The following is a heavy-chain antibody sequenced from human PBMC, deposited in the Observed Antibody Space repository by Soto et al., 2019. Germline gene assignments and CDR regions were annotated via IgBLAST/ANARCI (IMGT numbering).Heavy chain of an antibody. CDR3: ARVVPGAEAWFCP. D-gene: IGHD2-2*01. V-gene: IGHV1-18*01. CDR2: ISLYSDGT. Sequence: ASVKVSCKTSGYTFSNYGITWVRQAPGQPLAWLGWISLYSDGTNYAQKFQGRVSMTTDTSTTTAYMELRSLRSDDTAVYYWARVVPGAEAWFCPWGQGSLVTVSS. J-gene: IGHJ5*02. CDR1: GYTFSNYG.